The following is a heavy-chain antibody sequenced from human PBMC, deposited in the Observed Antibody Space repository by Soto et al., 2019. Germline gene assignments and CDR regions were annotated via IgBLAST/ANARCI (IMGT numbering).Heavy chain of an antibody. CDR3: ARSPRSSPYFDY. CDR2: IYPGDSET. V-gene: IGHV5-51*01. Sequence: PGESLKISCQCSGYTFSNFWIAWVRQLHGKGIDYMGIIYPGDSETRYSPSFHGQVTISADRSIGTAYLQWSSLEASDSAFYFCARSPRSSPYFDYWGQGALVTVSS. CDR1: GYTFSNFW. D-gene: IGHD6-13*01. J-gene: IGHJ4*02.